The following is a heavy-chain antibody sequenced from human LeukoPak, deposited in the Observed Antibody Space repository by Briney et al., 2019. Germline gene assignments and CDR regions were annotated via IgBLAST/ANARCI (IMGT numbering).Heavy chain of an antibody. V-gene: IGHV4-59*01. CDR3: ARVTYSSGWYSYFDY. Sequence: SETLSLTCTVSGGSISSYYWSWIRQPPGKGLEWIGYIYYSGSTNYNPSLKSRVTISVDTSKNQFSLKLSSVTAADTAVYYCARVTYSSGWYSYFDYWGQGTLVTVFS. J-gene: IGHJ4*02. D-gene: IGHD6-19*01. CDR1: GGSISSYY. CDR2: IYYSGST.